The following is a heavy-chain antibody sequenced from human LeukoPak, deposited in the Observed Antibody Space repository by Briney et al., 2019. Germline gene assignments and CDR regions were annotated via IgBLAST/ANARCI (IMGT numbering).Heavy chain of an antibody. D-gene: IGHD5-24*01. CDR1: GFTFTKNS. J-gene: IGHJ6*02. CDR3: ARVGNYRSHDYGMDV. CDR2: ISSSSNTI. Sequence: GGSLRLSCAASGFTFTKNSMTWVRQAPGRGLECVSYISSSSNTINYADSVTGRFTISRDNAKNSLYLQMSSLRDEDTAVYYCARVGNYRSHDYGMDVWGQGTTVIVSS. V-gene: IGHV3-48*02.